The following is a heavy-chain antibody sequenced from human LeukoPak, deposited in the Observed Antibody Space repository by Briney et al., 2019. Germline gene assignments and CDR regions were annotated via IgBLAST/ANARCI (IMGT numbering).Heavy chain of an antibody. J-gene: IGHJ6*02. CDR1: GYTFTSYD. CDR3: ARDRRVTMPSYYYGMDV. CDR2: MNPNSGNT. V-gene: IGHV1-8*01. Sequence: ASVKVSCKASGYTFTSYDINWVRQATGQGLEWMGWMNPNSGNTGYAQKFQGRVTMTRNTSISTAYMELSSLRSEDTAVYYCARDRRVTMPSYYYGMDVWGQGTTVTVSS. D-gene: IGHD3-10*01.